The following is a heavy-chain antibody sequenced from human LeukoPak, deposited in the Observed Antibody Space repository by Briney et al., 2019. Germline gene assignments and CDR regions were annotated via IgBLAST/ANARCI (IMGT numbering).Heavy chain of an antibody. D-gene: IGHD5-24*01. CDR3: ARGITGIYYYYYMDV. Sequence: ASVKVSCKASGYTFAGYYMHWVRQAPGQGLEWMGWINPNSGGTNYAQKFQGRVTMTRDTSISTAYMELSRLRSDDTAVYYCARGITGIYYYYYMDVWGKGTTVTVSS. V-gene: IGHV1-2*02. J-gene: IGHJ6*03. CDR2: INPNSGGT. CDR1: GYTFAGYY.